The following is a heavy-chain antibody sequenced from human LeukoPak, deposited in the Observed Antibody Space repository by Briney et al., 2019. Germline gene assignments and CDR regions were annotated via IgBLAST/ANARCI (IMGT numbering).Heavy chain of an antibody. CDR3: ARGPHYGSRSDHLDY. CDR1: GFTFSAPR. D-gene: IGHD3-10*01. J-gene: IGHJ4*02. CDR2: IKKGGSET. V-gene: IGHV3-7*03. Sequence: RGSLRHSCGHSGFTFSAPRVNRVPHTPGKGVERVADIKKGGSETNYVGSVKGRFTVSRDDAKNSVYLQMDSLRAEDTAISYCARGPHYGSRSDHLDYWGQGTLVTVSS.